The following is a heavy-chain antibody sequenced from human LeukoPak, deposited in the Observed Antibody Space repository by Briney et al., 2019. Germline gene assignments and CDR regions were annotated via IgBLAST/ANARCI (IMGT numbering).Heavy chain of an antibody. CDR3: ARDVYTSGWRYFDL. CDR2: INPNSGDT. J-gene: IGHJ2*01. CDR1: GYTFTGHY. Sequence: ASVKVSCKASGYTFTGHYMHWVRQAPGQGPEWMALINPNSGDTNYAQKFQGRVTLTRDASIGTAYMEMNRLTYDDTAIYYCARDVYTSGWRYFDLWGHGTLVTVSS. V-gene: IGHV1-2*02. D-gene: IGHD6-19*01.